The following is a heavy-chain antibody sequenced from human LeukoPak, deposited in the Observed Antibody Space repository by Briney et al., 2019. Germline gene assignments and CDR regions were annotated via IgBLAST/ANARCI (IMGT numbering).Heavy chain of an antibody. J-gene: IGHJ4*02. CDR2: IYPGDSDT. Sequence: GESLKISCQGSGYSFSDYWIGWVRQMPGTGLEWMGIIYPGDSDTRYSPSFQGQVTISADKSISTAYLQWSSLKASDTAMYHCARSLTAAAGDYWGQGTLVTVSS. V-gene: IGHV5-51*01. D-gene: IGHD6-25*01. CDR3: ARSLTAAAGDY. CDR1: GYSFSDYW.